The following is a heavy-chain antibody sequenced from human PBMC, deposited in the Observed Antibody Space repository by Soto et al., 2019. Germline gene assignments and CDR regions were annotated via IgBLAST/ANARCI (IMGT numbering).Heavy chain of an antibody. V-gene: IGHV1-18*01. D-gene: IGHD4-17*01. J-gene: IGHJ3*02. Sequence: ASVKVSCKASGYTFTSYGISWVRQAPGQGLEWMGWISAYNGNTNYAQKLQGRVTMTTDTSTSTAYMELRSLRSDDTAVYYCSRENTAYDAFYIWAQGTMVTVSS. CDR1: GYTFTSYG. CDR3: SRENTAYDAFYI. CDR2: ISAYNGNT.